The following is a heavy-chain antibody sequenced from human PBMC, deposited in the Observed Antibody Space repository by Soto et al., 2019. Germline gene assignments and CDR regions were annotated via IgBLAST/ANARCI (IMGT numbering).Heavy chain of an antibody. J-gene: IGHJ4*02. D-gene: IGHD2-15*01. Sequence: QVQLQQWRAGLLKPSETLSLTCAVYGGSFSGYYWSWIRQPPGKGLEWIGEINHSGSTNYNPSLKSRVTISVDTSKNQFSLKLSSVTAADTAVYYCARGLRMPRYSSGGSCYPNPFDYWGQGTLVTVSS. V-gene: IGHV4-34*01. CDR3: ARGLRMPRYSSGGSCYPNPFDY. CDR2: INHSGST. CDR1: GGSFSGYY.